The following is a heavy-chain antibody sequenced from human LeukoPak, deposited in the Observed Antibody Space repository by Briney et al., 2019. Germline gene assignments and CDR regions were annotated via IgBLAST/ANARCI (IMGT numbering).Heavy chain of an antibody. V-gene: IGHV4-59*01. CDR2: IYYSGST. Sequence: SETLSLTCTVSGGSISSYYWSWIRQPPGKGLEWIGYIYYSGSTNNNPSLKSRVTISVDTSKNQFSLKLSSVTAADTAVYYCARTPPYYYDSSGYYVNAFDIWGQGTMVTVSS. D-gene: IGHD3-22*01. CDR3: ARTPPYYYDSSGYYVNAFDI. J-gene: IGHJ3*02. CDR1: GGSISSYY.